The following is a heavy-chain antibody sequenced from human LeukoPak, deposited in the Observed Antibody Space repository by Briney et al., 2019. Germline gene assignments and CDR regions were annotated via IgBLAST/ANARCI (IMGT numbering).Heavy chain of an antibody. CDR1: GFTFNSYG. D-gene: IGHD4-11*01. CDR2: IWYDGNNK. CDR3: ARKHTTVTSLLDY. Sequence: PGGSLRLSCAASGFTFNSYGIHWVRQAPGKGLEWVAVIWYDGNNKYYADSVKGRFTISRDSSKNTMYLQMNSLRAEDTAVYYCARKHTTVTSLLDYGGQGPRAPVPS. V-gene: IGHV3-33*01. J-gene: IGHJ4*02.